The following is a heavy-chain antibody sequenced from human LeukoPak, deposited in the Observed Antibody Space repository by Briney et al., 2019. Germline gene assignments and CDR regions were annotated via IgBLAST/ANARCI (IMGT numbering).Heavy chain of an antibody. V-gene: IGHV3-21*01. D-gene: IGHD6-13*01. J-gene: IGHJ4*02. CDR1: GFTFSSYS. CDR2: ISSSSSYI. Sequence: PGGSLRLSCAASGFTFSSYSMNWVRQAPGKGLEWVSSISSSSSYIYYADSVKGRFTISRDNAKNSLYLQMNSLRAEDTAVYYCAREPTAGYSLDDWGQGTLVTVSS. CDR3: AREPTAGYSLDD.